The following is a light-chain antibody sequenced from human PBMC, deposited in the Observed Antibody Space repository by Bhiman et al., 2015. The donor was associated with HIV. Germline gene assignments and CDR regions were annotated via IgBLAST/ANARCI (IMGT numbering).Light chain of an antibody. J-gene: IGLJ3*02. V-gene: IGLV1-40*01. CDR1: RSNIGAGYD. Sequence: QSVLTQPPSVSGAPGQRVTISCTGSRSNIGAGYDVHWFQHLPGTAPKVLIYGNNNRPSGVPDRFSGSKSGTSASLAITGLQTGDEADYYCGTWDSSLSAEVFGGGTKLTVL. CDR3: GTWDSSLSAEV. CDR2: GNN.